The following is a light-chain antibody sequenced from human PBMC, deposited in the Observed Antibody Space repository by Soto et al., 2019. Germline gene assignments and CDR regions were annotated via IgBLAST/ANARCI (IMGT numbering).Light chain of an antibody. CDR1: STDVGGYNY. V-gene: IGLV2-11*01. Sequence: QSVLTQPRSVSGSPGQSVTISCAGASTDVGGYNYASWYQQHPGKAPKLIIYDVSKRPSGVPDRFSGSKSGNTASLTISGLQAEDEVDYYCCSYAGSYSFLYVLGSGTKLTVL. J-gene: IGLJ1*01. CDR2: DVS. CDR3: CSYAGSYSFLYV.